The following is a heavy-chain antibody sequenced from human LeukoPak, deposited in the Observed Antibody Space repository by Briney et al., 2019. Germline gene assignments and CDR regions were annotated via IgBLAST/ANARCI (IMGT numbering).Heavy chain of an antibody. CDR3: AKDLHYNDGKWEFDP. D-gene: IGHD5-24*01. V-gene: IGHV3-23*01. Sequence: PGGSLRLSCGASGFTFSTYAMTWVRQAPGKGLEGVSGMFGSGDAFYSDSVRGRFTISRDNSKNTVYLQMNSLRVEDTAVYYCAKDLHYNDGKWEFDPWGQGTLVTVSS. J-gene: IGHJ5*02. CDR2: MFGSGDA. CDR1: GFTFSTYA.